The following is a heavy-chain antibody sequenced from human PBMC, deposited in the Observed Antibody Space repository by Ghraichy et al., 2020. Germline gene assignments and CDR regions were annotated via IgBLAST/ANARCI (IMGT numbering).Heavy chain of an antibody. D-gene: IGHD1-14*01. J-gene: IGHJ6*03. Sequence: GESLNISCAASGFTFSSYGMHWVRQAPGKGLEWVAVISYDGSNKYYADSVKGRFTISRDNSKNTLYLQMNSLRAEDTAVYYCAKEPNQVYYYYYYMDVWGKGTTVTVSS. CDR3: AKEPNQVYYYYYYMDV. CDR2: ISYDGSNK. CDR1: GFTFSSYG. V-gene: IGHV3-30*18.